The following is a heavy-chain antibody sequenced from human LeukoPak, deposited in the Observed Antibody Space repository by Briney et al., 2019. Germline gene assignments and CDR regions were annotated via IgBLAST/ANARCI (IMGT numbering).Heavy chain of an antibody. CDR3: AKADSHLPITIIVVVIFCAFDI. D-gene: IGHD3-22*01. Sequence: PGGALRLSCVASGCTFSSYAMSRVRQAPGKGLEWVSAIIGSGGSTYYADSVKGRFTISRDNSKNTLYLQMNSLRPENKAVYYCAKADSHLPITIIVVVIFCAFDIWGQGTMVTVSS. CDR1: GCTFSSYA. V-gene: IGHV3-23*01. J-gene: IGHJ3*02. CDR2: IIGSGGST.